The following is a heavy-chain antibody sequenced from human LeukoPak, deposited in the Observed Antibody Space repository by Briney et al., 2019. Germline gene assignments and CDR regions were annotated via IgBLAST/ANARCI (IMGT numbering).Heavy chain of an antibody. V-gene: IGHV3-23*01. D-gene: IGHD1-1*01. CDR2: IRSNRVTT. Sequence: GGSLRLSCAASGFTFSNYAMTWVCQAPGKGLEWVSAIRSNRVTTYDADSVKGRFTISRDNSKNTLYLEMKSLRADDTAVYYCARVQLSAEGGELDPWGQGTLVIVSS. CDR1: GFTFSNYA. CDR3: ARVQLSAEGGELDP. J-gene: IGHJ5*02.